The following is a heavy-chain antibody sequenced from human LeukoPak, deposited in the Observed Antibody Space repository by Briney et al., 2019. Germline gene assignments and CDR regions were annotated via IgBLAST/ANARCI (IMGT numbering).Heavy chain of an antibody. D-gene: IGHD3-10*01. V-gene: IGHV3-48*01. Sequence: PGGSLRLSCAASGFTFSSYSMNWVRQAPGKGLEWVSYISSSSSTIYYADSVKGRFTISRDNAKNSLYLQMNSLRAEDTAVYYCARDPPYYYGSGSYYFDYWGQGTLVTVCS. CDR2: ISSSSSTI. CDR1: GFTFSSYS. CDR3: ARDPPYYYGSGSYYFDY. J-gene: IGHJ4*02.